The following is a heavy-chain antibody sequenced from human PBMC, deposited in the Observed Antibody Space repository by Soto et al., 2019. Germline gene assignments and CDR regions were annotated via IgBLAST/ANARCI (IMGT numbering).Heavy chain of an antibody. D-gene: IGHD6-13*01. CDR2: ISGSSGST. V-gene: IGHV3-23*01. CDR3: AKVSSSWYAGFFDL. CDR1: GFTFSTYP. J-gene: IGHJ4*02. Sequence: PGGSLRLSCAASGFTFSTYPLSWVRQPPGKGLEWVSAISGSSGSTYYADSVKGRFTIFRDNSKNTLYLQIHTLRAEDTAVYYCAKVSSSWYAGFFDLWGQGTLVTVSS.